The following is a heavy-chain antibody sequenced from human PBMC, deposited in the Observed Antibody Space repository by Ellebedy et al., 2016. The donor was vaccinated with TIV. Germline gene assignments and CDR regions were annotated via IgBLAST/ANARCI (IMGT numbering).Heavy chain of an antibody. CDR1: GGSISSTTFY. Sequence: SETLSLTXTVSGGSISSTTFYWGWIRQPPGKGLEWIGSIYYSASTYYNPSLKSRVTISVDQSRNQFSLNLDSVTAADTAVYYCARVQLNTVATFPVTYFDLWGRGTLVSVSS. CDR2: IYYSAST. V-gene: IGHV4-39*07. J-gene: IGHJ2*01. D-gene: IGHD4-17*01. CDR3: ARVQLNTVATFPVTYFDL.